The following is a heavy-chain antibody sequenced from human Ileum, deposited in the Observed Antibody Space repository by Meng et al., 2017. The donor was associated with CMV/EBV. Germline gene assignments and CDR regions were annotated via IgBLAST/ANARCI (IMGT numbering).Heavy chain of an antibody. CDR1: GGSFSGYY. D-gene: IGHD4-17*01. Sequence: QVPITQVGDRLCKPSGTLSLTCAVDGGSFSGYYWSWIRQFPGKGLEWMGEINHSGSTNYNPSLKSRVTISADTSKKWFSLKVSSVTAADTAVYYCAREAVGVENGDYADYWGQGILVTVSS. J-gene: IGHJ4*02. CDR2: INHSGST. CDR3: AREAVGVENGDYADY. V-gene: IGHV4-34*01.